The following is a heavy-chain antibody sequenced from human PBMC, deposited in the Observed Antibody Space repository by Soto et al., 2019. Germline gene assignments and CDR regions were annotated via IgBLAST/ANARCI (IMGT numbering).Heavy chain of an antibody. CDR1: GFTFSSYS. CDR3: ARARGGEFTVTTPCVY. D-gene: IGHD4-17*01. CDR2: ISSSSSTI. J-gene: IGHJ4*02. V-gene: IGHV3-48*02. Sequence: GGSLRLSCAASGFTFSSYSMNWVRQAPGKGLEWVSYISSSSSTIYYADSVKGRFTISRDNAKNSLYLQMNSLRDEDTAVYYCARARGGEFTVTTPCVYWGQGTLVTVSS.